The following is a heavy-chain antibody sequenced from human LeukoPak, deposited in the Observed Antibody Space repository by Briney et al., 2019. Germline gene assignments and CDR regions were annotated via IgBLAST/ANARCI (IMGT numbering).Heavy chain of an antibody. D-gene: IGHD4-23*01. J-gene: IGHJ5*01. V-gene: IGHV4-39*07. CDR1: GDSSSSGSYY. CDR2: VYSTGST. CDR3: ARNHGGWFDS. Sequence: SETLSLTGTVSGDSSSSGSYYWGWIRQPPGKGLEWIGSVYSTGSTYYNPSLKSRVTISVDTSKNQFSLKLSSVTAADTAAYYCARNHGGWFDSWGQGTLVTVSS.